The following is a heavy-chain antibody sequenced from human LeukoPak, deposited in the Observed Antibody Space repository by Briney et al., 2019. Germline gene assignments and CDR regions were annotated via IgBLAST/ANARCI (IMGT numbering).Heavy chain of an antibody. CDR3: ASWSTLTTIFFDN. D-gene: IGHD4-11*01. Sequence: SETLSLTCTVSGGSISSGDYYWSWIRQPPGKGLELIGYIYYSGSTYYNPSLKSRVTISLDTSKNQFSLKLSSVTAADTAVYYCASWSTLTTIFFDNWGQGTLVTVSS. V-gene: IGHV4-30-4*01. CDR1: GGSISSGDYY. J-gene: IGHJ4*02. CDR2: IYYSGST.